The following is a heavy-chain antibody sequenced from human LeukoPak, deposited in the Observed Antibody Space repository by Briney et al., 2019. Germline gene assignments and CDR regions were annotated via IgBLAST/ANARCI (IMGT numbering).Heavy chain of an antibody. V-gene: IGHV3-23*01. J-gene: IGHJ4*02. CDR1: GFTFSSYA. Sequence: PGGSLRLSCAASGFTFSSYAMSWVRQPAGEGLGWVSAISGSGGSTYYADSVKGRFSISRDNSKNTLYLQLNSLRAEDTAVYYCAKEKAGYCSSTSCFDGYDYWGQGTLVTVSS. CDR2: ISGSGGST. CDR3: AKEKAGYCSSTSCFDGYDY. D-gene: IGHD2-2*01.